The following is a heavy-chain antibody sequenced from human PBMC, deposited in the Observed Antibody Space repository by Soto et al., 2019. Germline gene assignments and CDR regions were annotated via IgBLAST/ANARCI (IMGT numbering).Heavy chain of an antibody. CDR3: ARHPHDYGDYSYMDV. CDR1: GYSFTSYW. D-gene: IGHD4-17*01. CDR2: IYPGDSDT. J-gene: IGHJ6*03. V-gene: IGHV5-51*01. Sequence: PGESLKISCKGSGYSFTSYWIGWVRQMPGKGLEWMGIIYPGDSDTRYSPSFQGQVTISADKSISTAYLQWSSLKASDTAMYYCARHPHDYGDYSYMDVWGKGTTVTVSS.